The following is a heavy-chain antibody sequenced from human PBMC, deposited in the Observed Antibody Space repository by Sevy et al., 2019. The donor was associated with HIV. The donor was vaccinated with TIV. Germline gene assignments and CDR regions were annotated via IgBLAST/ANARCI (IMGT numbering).Heavy chain of an antibody. V-gene: IGHV4-61*02. CDR3: ARGESSYSVSSGWSVWFDR. J-gene: IGHJ5*02. D-gene: IGHD3-22*01. Sequence: SETLSLTCTVSGGSISSSTYAWSWIRQPAGKGLEWIGLIYTSGSTSYNPSLKSRVTMSVDTSKNQFSLKLSSVTAADTAAYYCARGESSYSVSSGWSVWFDRWGQGTLVTVSS. CDR1: GGSISSSTYA. CDR2: IYTSGST.